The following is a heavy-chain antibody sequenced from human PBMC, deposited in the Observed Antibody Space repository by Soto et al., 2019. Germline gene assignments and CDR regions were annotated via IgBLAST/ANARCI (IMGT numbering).Heavy chain of an antibody. D-gene: IGHD3-3*01. Sequence: ASVKVSCNASGGTFSSYAISWVRPAPGQGLEWMGGLIPIFGTANYAQKFQGRVTITADESKSTAYMEVISLRSEDSAVYYCASRLRFLECPLYCYFYGLDVSGRAATVTVSS. CDR3: ASRLRFLECPLYCYFYGLDV. J-gene: IGHJ6*02. CDR1: GGTFSSYA. CDR2: LIPIFGTA. V-gene: IGHV1-69*13.